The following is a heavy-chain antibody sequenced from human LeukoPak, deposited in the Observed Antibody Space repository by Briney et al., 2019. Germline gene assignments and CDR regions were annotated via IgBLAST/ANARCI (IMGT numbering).Heavy chain of an antibody. J-gene: IGHJ4*02. CDR3: AREHCSSTSCYRGQFDY. CDR1: GGSISSYY. D-gene: IGHD2-2*01. Sequence: SETLSLTCTVSGGSISSYYWSWIRQPPGKGLEWIGYIYYSGSTNYNPSLKSRVTISVDTSKNQFSLKLSSVTAADTAVYYCAREHCSSTSCYRGQFDYWGQGTLATVSS. V-gene: IGHV4-59*01. CDR2: IYYSGST.